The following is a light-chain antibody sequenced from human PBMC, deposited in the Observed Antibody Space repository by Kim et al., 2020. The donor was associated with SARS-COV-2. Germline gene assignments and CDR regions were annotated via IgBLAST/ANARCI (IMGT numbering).Light chain of an antibody. CDR1: SSNIGDNC. CDR3: ATWDGSLGVVL. CDR2: RNN. V-gene: IGLV1-47*01. J-gene: IGLJ2*01. Sequence: QSVLTQPPSASGTPGQRVTISCSGGSSNIGDNCIYWLQQHPGTAPKVLIYRNNQRPSGVPDRFSGSKSGTSASLAISGLRSEDGAYYYCATWDGSLGVVLFGGGTQLTVL.